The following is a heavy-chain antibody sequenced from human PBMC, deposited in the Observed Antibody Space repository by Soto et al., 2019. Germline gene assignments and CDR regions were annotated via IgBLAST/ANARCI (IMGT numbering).Heavy chain of an antibody. CDR1: GYTFTSYG. D-gene: IGHD2-2*01. CDR3: SRGCSSSSCLDL. Sequence: QVQLVQSGAEVKKPGASVKVSCKASGYTFTSYGICWVRQAPGQGLEWMGWISGYNGNTNYAQNLQGRVTMTTDTSTSTVYMELRSLSSDDTAAYYCSRGCSSSSCLDLWGRGTLVIVSS. V-gene: IGHV1-18*01. CDR2: ISGYNGNT. J-gene: IGHJ2*01.